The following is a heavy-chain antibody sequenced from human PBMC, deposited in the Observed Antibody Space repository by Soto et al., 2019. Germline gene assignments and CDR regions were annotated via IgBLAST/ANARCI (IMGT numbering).Heavy chain of an antibody. J-gene: IGHJ4*01. Sequence: QVQLQESGPGLVKPSQTLSLTCTVSGGSISSADYYWSWIRQPPGKGLEWIGYFHSSGATYKDPSLKSRVTISVDTSKNQISLKLDSVTAADTAVYYCASIWFGDFDYWGHGTRSPSPQ. V-gene: IGHV4-30-4*01. D-gene: IGHD3-10*01. CDR3: ASIWFGDFDY. CDR2: FHSSGAT. CDR1: GGSISSADYY.